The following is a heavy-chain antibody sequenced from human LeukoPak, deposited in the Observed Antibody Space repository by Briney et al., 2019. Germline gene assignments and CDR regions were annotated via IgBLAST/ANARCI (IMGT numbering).Heavy chain of an antibody. D-gene: IGHD3-22*01. CDR2: IIPILGMA. J-gene: IGHJ5*02. CDR3: ARVRRGDDSSGP. Sequence: SVKVSCKASGGTFSSNTISWVRQAPAQGLEWMGRIIPILGMANYAQKFQDRVTISADKSTSTAYMELSSLRSEDTAVYYCARVRRGDDSSGPWGQGTLVTVSS. CDR1: GGTFSSNT. V-gene: IGHV1-69*02.